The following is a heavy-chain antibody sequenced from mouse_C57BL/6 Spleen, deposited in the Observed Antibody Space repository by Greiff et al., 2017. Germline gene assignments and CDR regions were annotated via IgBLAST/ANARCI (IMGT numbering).Heavy chain of an antibody. V-gene: IGHV1-7*01. D-gene: IGHD2-5*01. CDR1: GYTFTSYW. CDR3: ARWSNYAGDYYARDY. J-gene: IGHJ4*01. Sequence: QVQLQQSGAELAKPGASVKLSCKASGYTFTSYWMHWVQQRPGQGLEWIGYINPSSGYTKYNQKFKDKVTLTADKSSSTAYMQLSTLTYEESAVYYGARWSNYAGDYYARDYWGQGTSVTVSS. CDR2: INPSSGYT.